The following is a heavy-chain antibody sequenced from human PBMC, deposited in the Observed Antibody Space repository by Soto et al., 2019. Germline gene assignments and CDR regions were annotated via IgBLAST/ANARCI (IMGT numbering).Heavy chain of an antibody. D-gene: IGHD6-6*01. V-gene: IGHV1-2*02. CDR2: VNPNSGGT. Sequence: ASVKVSCKASGYTFTDYYFHWVRQAPGQGLEWMGWVNPNSGGTNYAQKFQGRVTMTRDTSISTVYMELSRLRSDDTAVYYCARVPSNSAFGYWGQGTLVTVSS. CDR1: GYTFTDYY. J-gene: IGHJ4*02. CDR3: ARVPSNSAFGY.